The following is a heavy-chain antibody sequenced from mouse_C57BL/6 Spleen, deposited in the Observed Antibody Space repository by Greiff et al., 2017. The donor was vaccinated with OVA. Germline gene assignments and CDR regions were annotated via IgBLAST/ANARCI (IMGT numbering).Heavy chain of an antibody. CDR1: GYTFTSYW. CDR2: IHPNSGST. CDR3: ARYDDYYLAWFAY. D-gene: IGHD2-3*01. V-gene: IGHV1-64*01. Sequence: VKLMESGAELVKPGASVKLSCKASGYTFTSYWMPWVKQRPGQGLEWIGMIHPNSGSTNYNAKFKSKATLTVDKSSSTAYMQLSSLTSEDSAVYYCARYDDYYLAWFAYWGQGTLVTVSA. J-gene: IGHJ3*01.